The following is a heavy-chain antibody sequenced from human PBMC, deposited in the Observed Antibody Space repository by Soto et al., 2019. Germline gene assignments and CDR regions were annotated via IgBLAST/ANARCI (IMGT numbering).Heavy chain of an antibody. J-gene: IGHJ6*02. Sequence: QVQLVQYGAEVKKPGSSVKVSCKASGGTFSSYAISWLRQAPGQGLEWMGGIIPIFGTANYAQKFQGRVTSTADESTSTAYKELSSLRSEDTAVYYCATERISRGGDYYYYGMDVWGQGTTVTVSS. D-gene: IGHD3-16*01. V-gene: IGHV1-69*01. CDR3: ATERISRGGDYYYYGMDV. CDR1: GGTFSSYA. CDR2: IIPIFGTA.